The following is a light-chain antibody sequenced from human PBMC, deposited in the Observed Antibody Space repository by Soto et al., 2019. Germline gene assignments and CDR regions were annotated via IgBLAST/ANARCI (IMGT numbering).Light chain of an antibody. CDR2: GTS. V-gene: IGKV3-20*01. J-gene: IGKJ4*01. Sequence: EIVLSQSPGTLSFSPGERATLSCRASQGVSSSYLAWFQQIPGQSPRLLIYGTSSRATGIPDRFSGSGSGTDFTLIISRLEPEDSAVYYCKQYGSSPPTFGEGTK. CDR3: KQYGSSPPT. CDR1: QGVSSSY.